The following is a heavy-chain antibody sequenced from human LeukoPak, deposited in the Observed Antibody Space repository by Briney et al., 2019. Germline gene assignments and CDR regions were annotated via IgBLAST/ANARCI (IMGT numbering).Heavy chain of an antibody. J-gene: IGHJ4*02. V-gene: IGHV1-2*02. CDR2: INSNSGAK. D-gene: IGHD4-17*01. Sequence: ASVKVTCKSSGYTFGGYYMHWLRQPPEQGLEWMGWINSNSGAKNHAQQFQGRVNKTRDPSLSKADSAQDRLRTDDTAVNYCGGDPSYDYGDYVGFWGQGTLVTVSS. CDR1: GYTFGGYY. CDR3: GGDPSYDYGDYVGF.